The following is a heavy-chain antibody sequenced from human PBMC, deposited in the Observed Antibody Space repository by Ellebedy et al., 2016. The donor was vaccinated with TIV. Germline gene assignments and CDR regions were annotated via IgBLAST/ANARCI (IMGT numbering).Heavy chain of an antibody. V-gene: IGHV3-13*01. D-gene: IGHD5-24*01. CDR2: ITSAGDT. CDR1: GFTFSSYA. Sequence: PGGSLRLSCSASGFTFSSYAMHWVRQPTGKGLEWVSGITSAGDTYYLGSVKGRFIISRDSAKNSLYLQMNSLRAEDTAVYYCARATSGFDYWGQGALATVSS. J-gene: IGHJ4*02. CDR3: ARATSGFDY.